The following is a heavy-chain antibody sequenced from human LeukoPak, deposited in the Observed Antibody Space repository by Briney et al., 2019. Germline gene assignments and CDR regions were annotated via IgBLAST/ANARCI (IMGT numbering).Heavy chain of an antibody. Sequence: GGSLRLSCAASGFTVSSNYMSWVRQAPGKGLEWVSVIYSGGSTYYADSVKGRFTISRDNSKNTLYLQMNSLRAEDTAVYYCARVNGEYYLDYWGQGTLVTVSS. V-gene: IGHV3-66*01. J-gene: IGHJ4*02. CDR2: IYSGGST. CDR1: GFTVSSNY. CDR3: ARVNGEYYLDY.